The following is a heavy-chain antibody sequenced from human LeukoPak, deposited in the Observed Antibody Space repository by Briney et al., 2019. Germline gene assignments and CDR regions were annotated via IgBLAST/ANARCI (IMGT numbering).Heavy chain of an antibody. CDR2: ISGSAGST. CDR1: GFTFSNCA. Sequence: PGGSLRLSCAASGFTFSNCAMTWVRQAPGKGLEWVSAISGSAGSTYYADSVKGRLTISRDNSKNTLYLQMNSLRAEGTAVYYCAKKMSGVYSSSDYWGQGTLVTVSS. V-gene: IGHV3-23*01. D-gene: IGHD6-6*01. CDR3: AKKMSGVYSSSDY. J-gene: IGHJ4*02.